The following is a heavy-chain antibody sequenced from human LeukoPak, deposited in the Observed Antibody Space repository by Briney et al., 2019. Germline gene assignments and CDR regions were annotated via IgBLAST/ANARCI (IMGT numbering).Heavy chain of an antibody. CDR3: ASGDYSNFGAY. V-gene: IGHV3-23*01. D-gene: IGHD4-11*01. CDR2: ISGSGGST. J-gene: IGHJ4*02. Sequence: PGRSLRLSCAASGFTFSSYAMSWVRQAPGKGLEWVSAISGSGGSTYYADSVKGRFTISRDNAKNSLYLQMNSLRAEDTAVYYCASGDYSNFGAYWGQGTLVTVSS. CDR1: GFTFSSYA.